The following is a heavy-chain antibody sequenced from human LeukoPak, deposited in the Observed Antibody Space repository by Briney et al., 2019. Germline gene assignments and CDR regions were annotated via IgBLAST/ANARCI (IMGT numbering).Heavy chain of an antibody. V-gene: IGHV4-34*01. CDR2: INHSGST. Sequence: SETLSLTCAVYGGSFSGYYWSWIRQPPGKGLEWIGEINHSGSTNYNPSLKSRVTISVDTSKNQFSLKLSSVTAADTAVYYCARGPWIITIFGVAARNHNWFDPWGQGTLVTVSS. D-gene: IGHD3-3*01. CDR1: GGSFSGYY. J-gene: IGHJ5*02. CDR3: ARGPWIITIFGVAARNHNWFDP.